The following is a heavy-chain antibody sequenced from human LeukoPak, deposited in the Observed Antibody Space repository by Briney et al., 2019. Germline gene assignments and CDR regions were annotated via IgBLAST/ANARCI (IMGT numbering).Heavy chain of an antibody. D-gene: IGHD2-15*01. J-gene: IGHJ4*02. CDR2: ISYDGSNK. Sequence: GGSLRLSCAASGFTFSSYGMHWVRQAPGKGLEWAAVISYDGSNKYYADSVKGRFTISRDNSKNTLYLQMNSLRAEDTAVYYCAKDPVGYCSGGSCYPDYWGQGTLVSVSP. CDR1: GFTFSSYG. CDR3: AKDPVGYCSGGSCYPDY. V-gene: IGHV3-30*18.